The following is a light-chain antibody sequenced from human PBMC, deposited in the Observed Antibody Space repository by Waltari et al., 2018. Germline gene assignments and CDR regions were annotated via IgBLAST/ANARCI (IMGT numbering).Light chain of an antibody. V-gene: IGLV1-44*01. Sequence: QSVLTQPPSASGTPGPRVTISCSGSSSNIGSNTVNWYQQLPGTAPNLLIYSNNQRPAGVPDRCAGSMSGNSASLAISGLQSEDEADYYCAAWDDSLNGLWVFGGGTKLTVL. CDR2: SNN. CDR3: AAWDDSLNGLWV. CDR1: SSNIGSNT. J-gene: IGLJ3*02.